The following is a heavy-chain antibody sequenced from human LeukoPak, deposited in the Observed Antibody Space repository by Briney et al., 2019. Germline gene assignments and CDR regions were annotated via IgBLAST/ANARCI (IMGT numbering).Heavy chain of an antibody. CDR2: ISGSGTTT. J-gene: IGHJ4*02. CDR1: GFTFSNYA. V-gene: IGHV3-23*01. D-gene: IGHD1-26*01. Sequence: GGSLRLSCAASGFTFSNYAMTWVRQAPGKGLEWVSSISGSGTTTYYADSVKGRFTISRDNSNNTVYLQMNSLRAEDTAVYYCAKDQSRVGASDPFDSWGQGMQVGVSS. CDR3: AKDQSRVGASDPFDS.